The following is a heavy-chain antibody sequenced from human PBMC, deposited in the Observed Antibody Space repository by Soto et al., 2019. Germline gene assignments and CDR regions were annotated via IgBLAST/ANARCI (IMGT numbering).Heavy chain of an antibody. CDR2: IIPILGIA. D-gene: IGHD1-1*01. J-gene: IGHJ4*02. CDR3: AREAGPTPAFEY. V-gene: IGHV1-69*04. CDR1: GGTFSSYT. Sequence: GAPVKVSCKASGGTFSSYTISWVRQAPGQGLEWMGRIIPILGIANYAQKFQGRVTITADKSTSTAYMELSSLRSEDTAVYYCAREAGPTPAFEYWGQGTLVTVSS.